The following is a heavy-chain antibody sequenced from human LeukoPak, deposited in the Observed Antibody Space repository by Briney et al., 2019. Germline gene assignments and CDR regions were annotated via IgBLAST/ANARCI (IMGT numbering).Heavy chain of an antibody. D-gene: IGHD3-10*01. CDR3: ARGARGVIILLHYYMDV. Sequence: GGSLRLSCAASGFTFSSYAMSWVRQAPGKGLEWVSAISGSGGSTYYADSVKGRFTISRDNAKNPLYLQMNGLRAEDTAVYYCARGARGVIILLHYYMDVWGKGTTVTISS. CDR1: GFTFSSYA. V-gene: IGHV3-23*01. CDR2: ISGSGGST. J-gene: IGHJ6*03.